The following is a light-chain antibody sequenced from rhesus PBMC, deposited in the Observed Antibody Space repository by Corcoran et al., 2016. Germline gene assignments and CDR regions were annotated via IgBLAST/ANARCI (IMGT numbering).Light chain of an antibody. Sequence: DIVMTQTPLSLPVTPGEPASISCRSSQSLLDSEDGNTYLDWYLQKPGQSPQLLIYEVSNRASGVPARFSGSGSDTDFTLKISRVEAEDGWVYYCMQALEFPRTFGQGTKVEIK. CDR2: EVS. CDR3: MQALEFPRT. V-gene: IGKV2-104*02. CDR1: QSLLDSEDGNTY. J-gene: IGKJ1*01.